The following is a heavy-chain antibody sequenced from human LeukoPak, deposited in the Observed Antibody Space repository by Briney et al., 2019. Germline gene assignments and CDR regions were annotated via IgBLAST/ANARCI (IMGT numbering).Heavy chain of an antibody. CDR1: GLTFSSYW. Sequence: GGSLRLSCAASGLTFSSYWMTWVRQAPGKGLEWVANIKQDGSEKHCADSVKGRFTISRDNAKNSLYLQMNSLRAEDTAVYYCARDYMVTFDYWGQGTLVTVSS. V-gene: IGHV3-7*05. CDR2: IKQDGSEK. J-gene: IGHJ4*02. CDR3: ARDYMVTFDY. D-gene: IGHD5-18*01.